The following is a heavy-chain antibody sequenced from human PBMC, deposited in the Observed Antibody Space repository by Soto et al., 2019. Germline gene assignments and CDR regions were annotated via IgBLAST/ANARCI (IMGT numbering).Heavy chain of an antibody. V-gene: IGHV4-30-4*08. J-gene: IGHJ3*01. D-gene: IGHD3-10*02. CDR1: GASISSGDYY. Sequence: QVQLHESGPGLVKPSETLSLTCTVSGASISSGDYYWSWIRQSPGKGLQWNGYIFHCGATCYTPARWSRLSISIDACKSQFSLHLNSVTAADTAVYFCARSPYVLGAFDVWGPGTVVTVSS. CDR3: ARSPYVLGAFDV. CDR2: IFHCGAT.